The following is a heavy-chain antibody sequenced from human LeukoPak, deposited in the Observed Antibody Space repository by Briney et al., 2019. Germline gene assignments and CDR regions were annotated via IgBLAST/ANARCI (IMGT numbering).Heavy chain of an antibody. CDR1: SDSISRHY. V-gene: IGHV4-59*11. D-gene: IGHD3-9*01. CDR3: ARARYVNSFYAFDI. Sequence: PSETLSLTCTVSSDSISRHYWSWIRQPPGKGLEWIGCIYCSGSTSYNPSLKSRVTISVDTSNNQFSLKLTSMTDADTAVYYCARARYVNSFYAFDIWGQGTLVTVSS. CDR2: IYCSGST. J-gene: IGHJ3*02.